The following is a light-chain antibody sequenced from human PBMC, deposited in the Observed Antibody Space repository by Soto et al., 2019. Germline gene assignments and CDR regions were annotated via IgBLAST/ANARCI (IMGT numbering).Light chain of an antibody. CDR1: SSDVGGYNY. CDR2: EVS. Sequence: QSALTQPASVSGSPGQSITISCTGTSSDVGGYNYVSWYQQHPGKAPKLMIYEVSNRPSGVSNRCSGSKSGNTASLTISGIQAEDEADYYCSSYTSGSTWVFGGGTKVTVL. J-gene: IGLJ3*02. CDR3: SSYTSGSTWV. V-gene: IGLV2-14*01.